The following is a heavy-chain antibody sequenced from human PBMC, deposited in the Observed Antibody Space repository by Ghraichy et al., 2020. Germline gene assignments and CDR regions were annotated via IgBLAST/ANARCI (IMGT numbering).Heavy chain of an antibody. CDR2: ITIGCRSK. J-gene: IGHJ6*02. Sequence: LSLTCVGSGFTFSGYGMNWVRQSPGKGLEWVSYITIGCRSKFYADSVKGRFTVSRDNAQNSLSLQMNSLRDEHTAVCYCARASTVVRFYYYGGMDVWGQGTTVTVS. CDR3: ARASTVVRFYYYGGMDV. CDR1: GFTFSGYG. V-gene: IGHV3-48*02. D-gene: IGHD4-23*01.